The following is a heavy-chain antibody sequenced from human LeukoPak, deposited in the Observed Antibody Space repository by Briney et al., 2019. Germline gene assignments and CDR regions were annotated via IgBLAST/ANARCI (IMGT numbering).Heavy chain of an antibody. J-gene: IGHJ4*02. CDR1: GFTFSSYA. V-gene: IGHV3-23*01. CDR3: AKDPPSSSWYYFDY. D-gene: IGHD6-13*01. Sequence: PGGSLRLSCAASGFTFSSYAMSWVRQAPGKGLEWVSAISGGGGSTYYADSVRGRFTISRDNSKNTLYLQMDSLRAEDTAVYYCAKDPPSSSWYYFDYWGQGTLVTVSS. CDR2: ISGGGGST.